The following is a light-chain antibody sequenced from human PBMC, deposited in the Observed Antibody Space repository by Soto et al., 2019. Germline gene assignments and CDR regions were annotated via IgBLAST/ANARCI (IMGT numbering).Light chain of an antibody. CDR1: QTISIW. CDR2: DAS. J-gene: IGKJ1*01. V-gene: IGKV1-5*01. Sequence: DVRMTQSPSTLSASVGDRFTITCRARQTISIWLAWYQQKPGKAPKLLIYDASILESGVPSRFSGSGSGTEFTLTISSLQPDDFATYYCQQYNSYRTFGQGTKV. CDR3: QQYNSYRT.